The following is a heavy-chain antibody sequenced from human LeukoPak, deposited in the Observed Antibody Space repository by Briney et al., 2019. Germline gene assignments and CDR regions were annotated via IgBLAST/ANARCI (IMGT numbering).Heavy chain of an antibody. V-gene: IGHV1-69*04. J-gene: IGHJ6*02. Sequence: SLKVSCKASGGTFSSYAISWVRQAPGQGLEWMGRIIPILGIVNYAQKFQGRVTITADKSTSTAYMELSSLRSEDTAVYYCARDLEDYYYGMDVWGQGTTVTVSS. CDR2: IIPILGIV. CDR1: GGTFSSYA. CDR3: ARDLEDYYYGMDV. D-gene: IGHD5-24*01.